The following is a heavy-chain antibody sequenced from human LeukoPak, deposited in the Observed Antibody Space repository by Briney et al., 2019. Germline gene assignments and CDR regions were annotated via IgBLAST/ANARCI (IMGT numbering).Heavy chain of an antibody. V-gene: IGHV1-18*01. CDR1: GYTFTSYG. Sequence: ASVKVSCKASGYTFTSYGISWVRQAPGQGLEWMGWISAYNGNTNYAQKLQGRVTMTTDTSTSTAYMELRSLRSDDTAVYYCARVRTPKKYDFWSGYYPIYYYYYYMDVWGKGTTVTVSS. CDR2: ISAYNGNT. CDR3: ARVRTPKKYDFWSGYYPIYYYYYYMDV. D-gene: IGHD3-3*01. J-gene: IGHJ6*03.